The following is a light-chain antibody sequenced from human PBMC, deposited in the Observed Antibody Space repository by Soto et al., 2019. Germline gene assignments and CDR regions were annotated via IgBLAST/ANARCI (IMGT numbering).Light chain of an antibody. V-gene: IGLV2-14*03. CDR1: SSDIGSYDH. CDR3: ISYTDRQSDL. CDR2: AVS. Sequence: QPALTQPASVSGSPGQSITISCSGTSSDIGSYDHVAWYQQFPGKSPKLIIYAVSDRPSGVSDRFSGSKSGISASLTISGLQTEDEADYYCISYTDRQSDLFGTGTKVTVL. J-gene: IGLJ1*01.